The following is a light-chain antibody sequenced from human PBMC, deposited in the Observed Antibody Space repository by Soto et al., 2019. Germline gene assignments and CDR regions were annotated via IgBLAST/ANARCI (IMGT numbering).Light chain of an antibody. Sequence: QSVLTQPASGSGSPGQSITISCTGTSSDIGGYNYVSWYQHHPGKAPKLIIYDVTNRPSGVSNPFSGSKSGNTASLTISGLQPEDEADYYCSSYPARHTRPILLGTGPKVTVL. CDR3: SSYPARHTRPIL. V-gene: IGLV2-14*03. CDR2: DVT. J-gene: IGLJ1*01. CDR1: SSDIGGYNY.